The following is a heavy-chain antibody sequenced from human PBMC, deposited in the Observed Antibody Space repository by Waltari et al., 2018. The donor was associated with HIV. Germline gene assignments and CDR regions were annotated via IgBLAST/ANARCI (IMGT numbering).Heavy chain of an antibody. CDR3: AAGLGFSDSDY. J-gene: IGHJ4*02. Sequence: EVQLVESGGGLVKPGGSLRLYCAASGFSFRNAWMSWVRQAPGRGGELVVRIKLKGDGVPTDYSTPVGCRFIISRDDSGDILYLQMNSLKVEDTALYHLAAGLGFSDSDYWGQGALVTVSS. D-gene: IGHD1-26*01. V-gene: IGHV3-15*01. CDR1: GFSFRNAW. CDR2: IKLKGDGVPT.